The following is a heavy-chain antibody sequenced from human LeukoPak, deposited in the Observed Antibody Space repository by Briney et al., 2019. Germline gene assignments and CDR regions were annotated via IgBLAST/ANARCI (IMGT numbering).Heavy chain of an antibody. V-gene: IGHV3-30*02. CDR3: ARASSIGSAGLFDY. CDR1: GFTFSSYG. CDR2: IRYDGSNK. Sequence: PGGSLRLSCAASGFTFSSYGMHWVRQAPGKGLEWVAFIRYDGSNKYYADSVKGRFTISRDNSKNTLYLQMSSLRAEDTAMYYCARASSIGSAGLFDYWGQGTLVTVSS. J-gene: IGHJ4*02. D-gene: IGHD6-13*01.